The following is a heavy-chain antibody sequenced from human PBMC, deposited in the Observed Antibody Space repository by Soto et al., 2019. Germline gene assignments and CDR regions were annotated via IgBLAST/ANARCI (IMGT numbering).Heavy chain of an antibody. J-gene: IGHJ4*02. D-gene: IGHD2-15*01. CDR3: AKSVPDPACRGGGCHRTFDY. CDR1: GFTLGAYV. Sequence: QVQLVESGGGVVQPGGSVRLSCTASGFTLGAYVMHWVRQAQGKGPEWVAAISADGRDLFYAASVEGRFTTSRDNSKNTLFLQMNSLTSEDTSVYSCAKSVPDPACRGGGCHRTFDYWGQGTLVTVSS. V-gene: IGHV3-30*18. CDR2: ISADGRDL.